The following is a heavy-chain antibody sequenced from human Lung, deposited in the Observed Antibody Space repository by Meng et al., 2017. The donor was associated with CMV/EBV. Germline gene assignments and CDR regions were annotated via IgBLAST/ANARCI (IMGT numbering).Heavy chain of an antibody. CDR2: INPNSGDT. CDR3: ARLFHTSLGTNYYYGMDV. Sequence: TFTGDNGHWVRQAPGQGLEWMGWINPNSGDTKYAERFQGRVTLTGDTSISTAYMELSSLKSDDTAVYFCARLFHTSLGTNYYYGMDVWGRGTMVTVSS. D-gene: IGHD3-10*01. V-gene: IGHV1-2*02. CDR1: TFTGDN. J-gene: IGHJ6*02.